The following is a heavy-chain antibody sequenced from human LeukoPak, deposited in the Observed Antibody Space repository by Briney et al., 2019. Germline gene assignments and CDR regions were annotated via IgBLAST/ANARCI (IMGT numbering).Heavy chain of an antibody. CDR3: ARGLLGCSGGSCYVWAFDI. D-gene: IGHD2-15*01. J-gene: IGHJ3*02. CDR1: GGSISSGDYY. CDR2: IYYSGST. V-gene: IGHV4-30-4*08. Sequence: SETLSLTCTVSGGSISSGDYYWSWIRQPPGKGLEWIGYIYYSGSTYYNPSLKSRVTISVDTSKNQFSPKLSSVTAADTAVYYCARGLLGCSGGSCYVWAFDIWGQGTMVTVSS.